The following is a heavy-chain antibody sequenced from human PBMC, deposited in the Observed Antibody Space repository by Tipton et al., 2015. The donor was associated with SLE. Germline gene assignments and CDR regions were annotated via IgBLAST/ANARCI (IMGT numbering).Heavy chain of an antibody. CDR2: ITKKVNGDAT. D-gene: IGHD3-3*01. Sequence: LVQSGGGLVQPGGSLRLSCVVSGLSLSDHHLDWVRQTPRKGLEWVGRITKKVNGDATYYAAAVRGRSVISRDDSTNSLYLHLNSLRTEDTAVYYCRFWSNSFFRDFWGQGSLATVSS. CDR3: RFWSNSFFRDF. V-gene: IGHV3-72*01. CDR1: GLSLSDHH. J-gene: IGHJ4*02.